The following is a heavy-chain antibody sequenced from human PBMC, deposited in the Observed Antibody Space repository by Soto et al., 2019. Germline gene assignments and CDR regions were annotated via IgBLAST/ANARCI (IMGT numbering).Heavy chain of an antibody. CDR2: IIPIFGTA. J-gene: IGHJ6*02. CDR1: GGTFSSYA. V-gene: IGHV1-69*01. Sequence: QGQLVQSGAEVKKPGSSVKVSCKASGGTFSSYAISWVRQAPGQGLEWMGGIIPIFGTANYAQKCQGRVTINADDSTSTAYMELSSLRSEDTAVYYCASLIAARPRAYCYGMDVWGQGPTVTVSS. CDR3: ASLIAARPRAYCYGMDV. D-gene: IGHD6-6*01.